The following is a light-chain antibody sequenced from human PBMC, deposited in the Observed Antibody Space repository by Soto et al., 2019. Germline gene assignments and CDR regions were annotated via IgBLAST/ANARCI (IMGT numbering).Light chain of an antibody. CDR2: EDR. V-gene: IGLV2-23*02. Sequence: QSALTQPASVSGSPGQSITISCTGTSSDIGSYNRVSWYQRHPGKAPKLMIYEDRQRPSGVSNRFSGSKSGNTASLTISGLQAEDEVDYYCCTYGGSDIFVVFGGGTKRTVL. CDR3: CTYGGSDIFVV. CDR1: SSDIGSYNR. J-gene: IGLJ2*01.